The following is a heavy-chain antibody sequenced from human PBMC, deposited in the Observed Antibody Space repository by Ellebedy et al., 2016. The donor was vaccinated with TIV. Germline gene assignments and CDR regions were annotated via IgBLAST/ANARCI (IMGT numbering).Heavy chain of an antibody. CDR3: AREKGRVAVATFDY. CDR1: GYTFTSYG. J-gene: IGHJ4*02. Sequence: ASVKVSCKASGYTFTSYGISWVRQAPGQGLEWMGWISAYNGNTNYAQKLQGRVTMTTDTSTTTAYMELRSLRSDDTAVYYCAREKGRVAVATFDYWGQGTLVTVSS. D-gene: IGHD6-19*01. V-gene: IGHV1-18*04. CDR2: ISAYNGNT.